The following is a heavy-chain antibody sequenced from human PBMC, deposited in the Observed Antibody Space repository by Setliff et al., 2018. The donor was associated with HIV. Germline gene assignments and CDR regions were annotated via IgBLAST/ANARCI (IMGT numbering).Heavy chain of an antibody. CDR1: YYSVNSDYH. J-gene: IGHJ5*02. CDR3: ARIWLHKDADIPRFDP. CDR2: IYRSGST. D-gene: IGHD6-19*01. V-gene: IGHV4-38-2*01. Sequence: PSEILSLTCVVSYYSVNSDYHWGWIRQSPGRGLQWIGHIYRSGSTYYNPSLSGRVTMSIDTSKDQFSLKLTSLTAADTAVYYCARIWLHKDADIPRFDPWGQGILVTVSS.